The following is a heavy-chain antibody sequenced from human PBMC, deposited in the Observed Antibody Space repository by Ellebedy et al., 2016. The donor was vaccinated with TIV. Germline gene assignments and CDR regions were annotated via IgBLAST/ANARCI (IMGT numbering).Heavy chain of an antibody. V-gene: IGHV3-23*01. CDR3: RQGHYADY. J-gene: IGHJ4*02. Sequence: GGSLRLSXATSGFPFRNSLMSWVRQTPGKGLEWVSTISGDGGSTYFADSVKGRFTISRDNSKNTMYLQMNSLRADDTAVYYCRQGHYADYWGQGTLVTVSS. CDR1: GFPFRNSL. CDR2: ISGDGGST.